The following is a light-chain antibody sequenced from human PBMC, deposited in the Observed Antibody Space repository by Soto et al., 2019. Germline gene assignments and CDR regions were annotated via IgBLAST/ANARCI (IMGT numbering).Light chain of an antibody. J-gene: IGKJ1*01. CDR2: GAS. CDR1: QSVSSSY. V-gene: IGKV3-20*01. CDR3: QQYGSSQTWT. Sequence: EIVTTQSPATLSLSPGERATLSCRASQSVSSSYLAWYQQKPGQAPRLLIYGASSGATGIPDRFSGSGSGTDFTLTISRLEPEDFAVYYCQQYGSSQTWTFGQGTKVDI.